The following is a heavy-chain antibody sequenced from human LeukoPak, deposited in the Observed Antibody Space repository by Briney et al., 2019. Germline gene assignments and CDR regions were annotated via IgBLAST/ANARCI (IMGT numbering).Heavy chain of an antibody. Sequence: SQTLSLTCAISGDSVSSNSATWNWIRQSPSRGLECLGGTYYRSKWYNDYAVSVKSRITINPDTSKNQFSLQLNSVTPEDTAVYYCARGVSVAATRPFDYWGQGTLVTVSS. CDR2: TYYRSKWYN. D-gene: IGHD6-19*01. V-gene: IGHV6-1*01. CDR1: GDSVSSNSAT. CDR3: ARGVSVAATRPFDY. J-gene: IGHJ4*02.